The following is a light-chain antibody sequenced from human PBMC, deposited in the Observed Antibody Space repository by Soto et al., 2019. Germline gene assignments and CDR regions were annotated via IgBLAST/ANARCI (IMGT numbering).Light chain of an antibody. CDR2: GAS. V-gene: IGKV3-15*01. Sequence: EIVLTQSPGTLPFSPVDRHSIYCSGSQSVSRNYIAWYQQKPGQAPGLLIYGASTRATGIPARFSGSGSGTEFTLTISSLQSEDFAVYYCQQYNNWPRTFGQGIKVDI. CDR1: QSVSRN. J-gene: IGKJ1*01. CDR3: QQYNNWPRT.